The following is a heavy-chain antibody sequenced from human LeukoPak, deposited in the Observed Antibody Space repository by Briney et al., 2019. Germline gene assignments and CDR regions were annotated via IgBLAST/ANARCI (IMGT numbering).Heavy chain of an antibody. D-gene: IGHD3-9*01. V-gene: IGHV4-39*01. CDR3: AIYDILTGYFDY. CDR1: GGSISSSSYS. Sequence: SETLSLTCTVSGGSISSSSYSWGWIRQPPGKGLEWIGSIYYSGSTYYNPSLKSRVTISVDTSKNQFSLKPSSVTAADTAVYYCAIYDILTGYFDYWGQGTLVTVSS. CDR2: IYYSGST. J-gene: IGHJ4*02.